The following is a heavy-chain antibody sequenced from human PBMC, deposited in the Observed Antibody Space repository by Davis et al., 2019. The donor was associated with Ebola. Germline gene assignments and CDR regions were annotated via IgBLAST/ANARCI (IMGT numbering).Heavy chain of an antibody. CDR2: IYYSGST. D-gene: IGHD2-15*01. CDR1: GGSISSGDYY. CDR3: ARGKPEGYCSGGSCYSHYDY. Sequence: PSETLSLTCTVSGGSISSGDYYWSWIRQPPGKGLEWIGYIYYSGSTYYNPSLKSRVTISVDTSKNQFSLKLSSVTAADTAVYYCARGKPEGYCSGGSCYSHYDYWDQGTLVTVSS. J-gene: IGHJ4*02. V-gene: IGHV4-30-4*08.